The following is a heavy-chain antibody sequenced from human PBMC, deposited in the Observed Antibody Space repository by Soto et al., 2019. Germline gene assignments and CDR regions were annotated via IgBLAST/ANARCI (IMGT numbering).Heavy chain of an antibody. CDR2: IKQDGSEK. CDR3: ARGRVSYYDYIWGSNRPVYYFDY. Sequence: GGSLRLSCAASGFTFSSYWMSWVRQAPGKGLEWVANIKQDGSEKYYVDSVKGRFTISRDNAKNSLYLQMNSLRAEDTAVYYCARGRVSYYDYIWGSNRPVYYFDYWGQGTLVTVSS. V-gene: IGHV3-7*01. CDR1: GFTFSSYW. D-gene: IGHD3-16*01. J-gene: IGHJ4*02.